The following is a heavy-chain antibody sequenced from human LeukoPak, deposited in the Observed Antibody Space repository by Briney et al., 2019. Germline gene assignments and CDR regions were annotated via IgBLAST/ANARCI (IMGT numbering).Heavy chain of an antibody. CDR1: GGSISSYY. D-gene: IGHD3-22*01. Sequence: SETLSLTCTVSGGSISSYYWSWIRQPPGKGLEWIGYIYYSGSTNYNPSLKSRVTISVDTSKNQFSLKLSSVTAADTAVYYCARVRRYYYDSSGYYIFDYWGQGTLVTVSS. CDR2: IYYSGST. CDR3: ARVRRYYYDSSGYYIFDY. V-gene: IGHV4-59*12. J-gene: IGHJ4*02.